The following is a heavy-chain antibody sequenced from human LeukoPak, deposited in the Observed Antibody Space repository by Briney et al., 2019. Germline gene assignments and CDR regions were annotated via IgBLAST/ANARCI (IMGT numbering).Heavy chain of an antibody. D-gene: IGHD4-23*01. J-gene: IGHJ3*02. CDR3: ATGGGGGHYGGFAFDI. Sequence: ASVKVSCKVSGYSLTELSVHWVRQAPGKGLEWMGGFDPEDGETIYAQKFQGRVTMTEDTSTDTAYMELSSLRSEDTAVYYCATGGGGGHYGGFAFDIWGQGTMVTVSS. V-gene: IGHV1-24*01. CDR2: FDPEDGET. CDR1: GYSLTELS.